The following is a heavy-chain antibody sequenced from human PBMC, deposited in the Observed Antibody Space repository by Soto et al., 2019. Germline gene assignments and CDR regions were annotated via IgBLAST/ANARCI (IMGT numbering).Heavy chain of an antibody. J-gene: IGHJ6*02. CDR3: AQGYCSGGSCKKLNYYYGMDV. CDR2: IWYDGSNK. D-gene: IGHD2-15*01. Sequence: QPGGSLRLSCAASGFTFSSYGMHWVRQAPGKGLEWVAVIWYDGSNKYYADSVKGRFTISRDNSKNTLYLQMNSLRAEDTAVYYCAQGYCSGGSCKKLNYYYGMDVWGQGTTVTV. CDR1: GFTFSSYG. V-gene: IGHV3-33*06.